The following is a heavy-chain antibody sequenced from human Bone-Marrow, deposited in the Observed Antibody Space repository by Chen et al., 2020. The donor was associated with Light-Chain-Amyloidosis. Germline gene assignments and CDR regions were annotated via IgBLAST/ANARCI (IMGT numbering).Heavy chain of an antibody. CDR2: ISPDDSDA. CDR3: ARRRDGYNFDY. D-gene: IGHD5-12*01. Sequence: EVQLEQSGPEVKKPGESLKISCKGSGYTFPNYWIGWVRQRPGKGLEWMVVISPDDSDARYSPSFEGQVTISADKSITTAYLQWRSRKASDTAMYYCARRRDGYNFDYWGQGTLVTVSS. V-gene: IGHV5-51*01. J-gene: IGHJ4*02. CDR1: GYTFPNYW.